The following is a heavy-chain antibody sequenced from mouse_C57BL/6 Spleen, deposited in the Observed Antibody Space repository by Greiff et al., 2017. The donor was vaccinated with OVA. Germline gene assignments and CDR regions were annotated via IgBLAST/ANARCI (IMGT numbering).Heavy chain of an antibody. CDR1: GFNIKDYY. CDR3: TTQTAQATGFAY. V-gene: IGHV14-1*01. CDR2: IDPEDGDT. D-gene: IGHD3-2*02. Sequence: VQLQQSGAELVRPGASVKLSCTASGFNIKDYYMHWVKQRPEQGLEWIGRIDPEDGDTEYAPKFQGTATMTADTSSNTAYLQLSSLTSEDTAVYYCTTQTAQATGFAYWGQGTLVTVSA. J-gene: IGHJ3*01.